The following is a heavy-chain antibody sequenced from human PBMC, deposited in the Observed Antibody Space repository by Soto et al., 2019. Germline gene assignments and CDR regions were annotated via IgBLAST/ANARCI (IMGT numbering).Heavy chain of an antibody. J-gene: IGHJ4*02. D-gene: IGHD3-10*01. CDR3: VKAVGEYLNIFNT. CDR2: IAASGHTT. Sequence: EVQVLESGGGLVQPGGSLRLSCAFSGLTFSRYAASWVRQAPGKGLEWVSGIAASGHTTYYADSVEGRFTISRDNSNRTFFLHMNNLKDDDTAVYYCVKAVGEYLNIFNTRGQGILVNVSS. V-gene: IGHV3-23*01. CDR1: GLTFSRYA.